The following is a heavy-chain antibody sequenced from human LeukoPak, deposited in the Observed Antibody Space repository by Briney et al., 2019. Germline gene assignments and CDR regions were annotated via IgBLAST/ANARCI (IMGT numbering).Heavy chain of an antibody. CDR1: GGSFSSYY. CDR2: IYYSGST. J-gene: IGHJ4*02. CDR3: ARQGSGWYYFDY. D-gene: IGHD6-19*01. Sequence: SETLSLTCTVAGGSFSSYYWSWIRQPPEKGLEWIGNIYYSGSTNCNPSLKSRVTISLDTSKNQFSLKLSSVTAADTAVYYCARQGSGWYYFDYWGQGTLVTVSS. V-gene: IGHV4-59*01.